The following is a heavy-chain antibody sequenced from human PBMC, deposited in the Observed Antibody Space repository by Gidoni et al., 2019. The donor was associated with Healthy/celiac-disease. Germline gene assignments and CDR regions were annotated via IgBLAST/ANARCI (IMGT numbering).Heavy chain of an antibody. Sequence: HVQLVQAGDEVKKPGAAVKVSGKDSGYTFTRYGISLVRQAPGQGLEWMGWISAYNGNTNYAHKLQGRVTMTTDTSTSTAYMELRSLGSDDTAVYYCARDRAAAGLLGYYYYGMDVWGQGTTVTVSS. CDR3: ARDRAAAGLLGYYYYGMDV. V-gene: IGHV1-18*01. CDR1: GYTFTRYG. D-gene: IGHD6-13*01. CDR2: ISAYNGNT. J-gene: IGHJ6*02.